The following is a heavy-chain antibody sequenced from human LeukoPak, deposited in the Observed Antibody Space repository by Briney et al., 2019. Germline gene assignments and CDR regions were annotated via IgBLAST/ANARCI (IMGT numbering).Heavy chain of an antibody. CDR1: GFTFSSYG. Sequence: GGSLRLSCAASGFTFSSYGMFWVRQAPGKGLEWVTFIRFDGNKIYYADSVRGRFTISRDNSKNTLFLQMNSLRAEDTAVYYCARGVDWFDPWGQGTLVTVSS. CDR2: IRFDGNKI. CDR3: ARGVDWFDP. V-gene: IGHV3-30*02. J-gene: IGHJ5*02.